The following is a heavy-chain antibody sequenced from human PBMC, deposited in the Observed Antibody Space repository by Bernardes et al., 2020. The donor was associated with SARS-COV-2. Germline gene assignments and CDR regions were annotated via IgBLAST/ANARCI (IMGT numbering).Heavy chain of an antibody. D-gene: IGHD3-16*02. CDR2: ISSSGSTI. J-gene: IGHJ2*01. CDR3: ARDDRLSHYWYFDL. Sequence: SLILSCAASGFTFRSYEMNWVRQAPGQGLEWVSYISSSGSTIYYADSVKGRFTISRDNAKNSLYLQMNSLRAEDTAVYYCARDDRLSHYWYFDLWGRGTLVTVSS. V-gene: IGHV3-48*03. CDR1: GFTFRSYE.